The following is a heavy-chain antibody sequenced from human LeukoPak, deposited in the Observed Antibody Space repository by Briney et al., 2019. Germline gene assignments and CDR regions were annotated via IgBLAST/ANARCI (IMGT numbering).Heavy chain of an antibody. CDR3: ASSSWSSEYFHY. J-gene: IGHJ1*01. D-gene: IGHD6-13*01. V-gene: IGHV3-66*01. CDR2: FYSGGST. CDR1: GFTVSDNY. Sequence: PGGSLRLSCAASGFTVSDNYMSWVRQAPGKGLEWVSVFYSGGSTRYADSVKCRFTISRDNSKNTLCLQLNSLRAEDTAVYFCASSSWSSEYFHYWGQGTLVTVSS.